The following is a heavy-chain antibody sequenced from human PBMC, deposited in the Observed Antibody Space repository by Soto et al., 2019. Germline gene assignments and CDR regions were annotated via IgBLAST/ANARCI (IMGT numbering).Heavy chain of an antibody. J-gene: IGHJ6*02. V-gene: IGHV1-58*02. CDR2: IVVGSGNT. CDR3: AANQNCSSTSSPYYYYYGMDV. CDR1: GFTFTSSA. Sequence: SVKVSCKASGFTFTSSAMQWVRQARGQRLEWIGWIVVGSGNTNYAQKFQERVTITRDMSTSTAYMELSSLRSEDTAVYYCAANQNCSSTSSPYYYYYGMDVWGQGTTVTVSS. D-gene: IGHD2-2*01.